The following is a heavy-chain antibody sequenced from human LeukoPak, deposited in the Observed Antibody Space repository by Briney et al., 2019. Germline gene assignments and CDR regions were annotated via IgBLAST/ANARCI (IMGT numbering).Heavy chain of an antibody. D-gene: IGHD6-13*01. Sequence: ASVKVSCKAYGYSFTSYDINWVRQATGQGLEWMGWMNPNSDNTGYAQKFQGRVTMTRNTSISTAYMELSSLGSDDTAVYYCARARTPLIAAAGTHYYYGMDVWGQGTTVTVSS. CDR2: MNPNSDNT. V-gene: IGHV1-8*01. CDR1: GYSFTSYD. CDR3: ARARTPLIAAAGTHYYYGMDV. J-gene: IGHJ6*02.